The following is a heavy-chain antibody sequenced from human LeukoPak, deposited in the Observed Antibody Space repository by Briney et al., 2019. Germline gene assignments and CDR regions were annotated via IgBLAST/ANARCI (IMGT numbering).Heavy chain of an antibody. Sequence: KPSESLSLTCTVSGGSISSSSYYWGWIRQPPGKGLEWIGPNHYSGSTYYNPSLKSRVTISVDTSKNQFSLNLSSVTAADTAVYYCASLLRGQYTTGWYPGKHFQHWGQGTLVTVSS. CDR2: NHYSGST. J-gene: IGHJ1*01. CDR3: ASLLRGQYTTGWYPGKHFQH. V-gene: IGHV4-39*01. CDR1: GGSISSSSYY. D-gene: IGHD6-19*01.